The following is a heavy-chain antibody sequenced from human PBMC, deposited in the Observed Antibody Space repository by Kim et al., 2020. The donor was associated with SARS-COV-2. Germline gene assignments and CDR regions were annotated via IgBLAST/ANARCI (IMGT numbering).Heavy chain of an antibody. CDR1: GGSFSGYY. CDR2: INHSGST. D-gene: IGHD3-10*01. CDR3: ASKDGTYYYGSGSLESRGMDV. J-gene: IGHJ6*02. Sequence: SETLSLTCAVYGGSFSGYYWSWIRQPPGKGLEWIGEINHSGSTNYNPSLKSRVTISVDTSKNQFSLKLSSVTAADTAVYYCASKDGTYYYGSGSLESRGMDVWGQGTTVTVSS. V-gene: IGHV4-34*01.